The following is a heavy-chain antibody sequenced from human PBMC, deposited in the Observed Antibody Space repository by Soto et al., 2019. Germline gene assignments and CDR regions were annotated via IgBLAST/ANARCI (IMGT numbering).Heavy chain of an antibody. V-gene: IGHV3-30*18. Sequence: GGSLRLSCAASGFTFSSYGMHWVRQAPGKGLEWVAVISYDGSNKYYADSVKGRFTISRDNSKNTLYLQMNSLRAEDTAVYYCAKDRYGITGTKNPAYGMDVWGQGTTVTVSS. CDR2: ISYDGSNK. CDR3: AKDRYGITGTKNPAYGMDV. CDR1: GFTFSSYG. J-gene: IGHJ6*02. D-gene: IGHD1-20*01.